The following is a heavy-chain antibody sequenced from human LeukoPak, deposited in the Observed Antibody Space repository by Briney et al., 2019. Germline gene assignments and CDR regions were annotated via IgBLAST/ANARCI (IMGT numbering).Heavy chain of an antibody. J-gene: IGHJ4*02. CDR1: GFTFSRYG. D-gene: IGHD2-15*01. Sequence: GGSLRLSCAASGFTFSRYGMSWVRQAPGKGLEWVSASNSGGSTYYADSVRGRFTISRDNSKNTLYLQMNSLRAEDTAIYYCAKSGLNRFDYWGQGTLVTVSS. V-gene: IGHV3-23*01. CDR3: AKSGLNRFDY. CDR2: SNSGGST.